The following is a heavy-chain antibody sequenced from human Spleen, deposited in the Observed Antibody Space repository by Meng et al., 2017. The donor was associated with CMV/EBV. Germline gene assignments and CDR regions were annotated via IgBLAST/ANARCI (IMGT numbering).Heavy chain of an antibody. CDR1: SDYD. CDR2: ISSGTTI. V-gene: IGHV3-11*04. J-gene: IGHJ4*02. CDR3: ARASPGYYDTSGYFENYYFDY. Sequence: SDYDMSRIRQAPGKGLEWVSYISSGTTIYYADSVKGRFTISRDNAKNSLYLQMNSLRAEDTAVYYCARASPGYYDTSGYFENYYFDYWGQGTLVTV. D-gene: IGHD3-22*01.